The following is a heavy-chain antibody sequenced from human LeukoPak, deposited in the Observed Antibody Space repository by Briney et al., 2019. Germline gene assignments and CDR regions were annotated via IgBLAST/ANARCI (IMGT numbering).Heavy chain of an antibody. V-gene: IGHV1-2*02. CDR1: VYTFTEYY. D-gene: IGHD5-18*01. Sequence: GASVKVSCKASVYTFTEYYMHWLRQAPGQGLEWMGWINPNSGATDYAQNFQGRVTLTRDTSISTAYMELSRLRSDDTAVYYCASGYRFGNWGQGTLVTVSS. CDR2: INPNSGAT. J-gene: IGHJ4*02. CDR3: ASGYRFGN.